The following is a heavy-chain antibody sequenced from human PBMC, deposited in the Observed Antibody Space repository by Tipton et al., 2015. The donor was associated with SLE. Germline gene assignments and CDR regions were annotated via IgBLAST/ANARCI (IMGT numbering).Heavy chain of an antibody. CDR2: IYYSGST. Sequence: TLSLTCTVSGGSISSCYWSWIRQPPGKGLEWIGYIYYSGSTNYNPSLKSRVTISVDTPKNQFSLKLSSVTAADTAVYYCAREGGYSSSSALFDLWGQGTMLPVS. V-gene: IGHV4-59*01. CDR3: AREGGYSSSSALFDL. D-gene: IGHD6-6*01. CDR1: GGSISSCY. J-gene: IGHJ3*01.